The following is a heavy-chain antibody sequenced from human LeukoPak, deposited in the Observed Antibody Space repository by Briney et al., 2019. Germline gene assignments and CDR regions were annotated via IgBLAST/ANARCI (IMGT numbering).Heavy chain of an antibody. CDR1: GGSISGYY. CDR2: IYYSGST. Sequence: SETLSLTCTVSGGSISGYYWSWIRQPPGKGLEWIGYIYYSGSTNYNPSLKSRVTISVDTSKNQFSLKLSSVTAADTAVYYCARVAYDSTTPYDYWGQGTLVTVSS. J-gene: IGHJ4*02. CDR3: ARVAYDSTTPYDY. V-gene: IGHV4-59*01. D-gene: IGHD3-22*01.